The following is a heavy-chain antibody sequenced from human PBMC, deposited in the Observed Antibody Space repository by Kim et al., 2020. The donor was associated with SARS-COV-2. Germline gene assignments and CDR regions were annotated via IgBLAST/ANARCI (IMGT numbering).Heavy chain of an antibody. CDR3: ARRLSYTSGWGCHYY. CDR2: INHSGRT. CDR1: GGSFSGYY. D-gene: IGHD3-10*01. V-gene: IGHV4-34*01. Sequence: SETLSLTCAVYGGSFSGYYWSWIRQPPGKGLEWIGDINHSGRTNYNPSLKSRVTISVDTSKNQFSLKLTSVTAADTAVYYCARRLSYTSGWGCHYY. J-gene: IGHJ6*01.